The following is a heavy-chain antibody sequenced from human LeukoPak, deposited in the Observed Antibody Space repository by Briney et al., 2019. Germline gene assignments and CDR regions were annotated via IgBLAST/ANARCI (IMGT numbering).Heavy chain of an antibody. D-gene: IGHD3-10*01. CDR1: GFTFSSYG. CDR2: ISYDGSNK. Sequence: GGSLRLSCAASGFTFSSYGMHWVRQAPGKGLEWVAVISYDGSNKYYADSVKGRFTISRDNSKNTLYLQMNSLRAEDTAVYYCAKDPEFGTGLYYYYGMDVWGQGTTVTVSS. CDR3: AKDPEFGTGLYYYYGMDV. V-gene: IGHV3-30*18. J-gene: IGHJ6*02.